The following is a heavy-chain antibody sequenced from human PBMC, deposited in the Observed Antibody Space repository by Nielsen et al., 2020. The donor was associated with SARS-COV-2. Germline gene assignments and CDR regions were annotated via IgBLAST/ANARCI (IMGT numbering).Heavy chain of an antibody. D-gene: IGHD5-24*01. Sequence: ASVKVSCKASGYTFTDYSIHWVRQAPGQGLEWIGWINPNSCGTDYAQQFQGRVTMTWATSISTAYIELSRLRSDDTAVYYCARELNVGMAIIGAFDIWGQGTMVTVSS. V-gene: IGHV1-2*02. J-gene: IGHJ3*02. CDR2: INPNSCGT. CDR1: GYTFTDYS. CDR3: ARELNVGMAIIGAFDI.